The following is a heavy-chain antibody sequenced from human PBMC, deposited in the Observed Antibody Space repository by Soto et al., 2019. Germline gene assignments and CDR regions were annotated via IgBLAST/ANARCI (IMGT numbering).Heavy chain of an antibody. CDR1: GFSVTNSY. D-gene: IGHD7-27*01. J-gene: IGHJ4*02. CDR2: LYSSGTT. V-gene: IGHV3-53*02. Sequence: EVQLVETGGGLIQPGGSLRLSCTVSGFSVTNSYINWVRQAPGKGLEWVSILYSSGTTYYADAVKGRFSISRDNSMGTLYLQMKSLRVEDTAIYYCAKEVSLGSTVDLGYWGQGTLVTVSS. CDR3: AKEVSLGSTVDLGY.